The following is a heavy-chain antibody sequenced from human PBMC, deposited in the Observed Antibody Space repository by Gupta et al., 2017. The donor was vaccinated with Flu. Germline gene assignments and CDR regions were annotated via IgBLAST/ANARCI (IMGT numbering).Heavy chain of an antibody. CDR1: GYTFTGYY. CDR2: INPNSSGT. Sequence: QVQLVQSGAEVKKPGASVKVSCKASGYTFTGYYMHWVRQAPGQGLELMGWINPNSSGTNYAQKLQGRVTMTRDTSISTAYMELSRLRSDDTAVYYCARGLERIMGFPFDPWGQGTLVTVSS. J-gene: IGHJ5*02. CDR3: ARGLERIMGFPFDP. D-gene: IGHD3-16*01. V-gene: IGHV1-2*02.